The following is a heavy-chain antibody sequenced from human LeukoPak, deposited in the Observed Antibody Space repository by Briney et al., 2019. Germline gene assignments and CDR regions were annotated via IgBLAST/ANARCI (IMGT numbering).Heavy chain of an antibody. Sequence: GESLKISCKAFGYSFSDYWIAWVRQVPGKGLEWMGMIYPDDSDTRYRPSFQGQVTISADKSTNTAYLQWSSLKAADTAIYYCARHLGLYGSGSYSGYMDVWGKGTTVTISS. CDR3: ARHLGLYGSGSYSGYMDV. D-gene: IGHD3-10*01. V-gene: IGHV5-51*01. J-gene: IGHJ6*03. CDR1: GYSFSDYW. CDR2: IYPDDSDT.